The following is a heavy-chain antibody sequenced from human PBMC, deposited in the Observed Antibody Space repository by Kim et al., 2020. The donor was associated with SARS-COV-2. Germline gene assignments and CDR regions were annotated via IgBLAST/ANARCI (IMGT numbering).Heavy chain of an antibody. CDR3: ARHPWVRGVIPYGMDV. CDR2: IYYSGST. Sequence: SETLSLTCTVSGGSISSSSYYWGWIRQPPGKGLEWIGSIYYSGSTYYNPSLKSRVTISVDTSKNQFSLKLSSVTAADTAVYYCARHPWVRGVIPYGMDVWGQGTTVTVSS. V-gene: IGHV4-39*01. CDR1: GGSISSSSYY. D-gene: IGHD3-10*01. J-gene: IGHJ6*02.